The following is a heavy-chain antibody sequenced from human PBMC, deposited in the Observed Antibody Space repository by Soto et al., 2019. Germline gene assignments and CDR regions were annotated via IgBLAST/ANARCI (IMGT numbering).Heavy chain of an antibody. Sequence: GSLRLSCAASGFTFSSYGIHWVRQAPGKGLEWVAVISYDGSNKYYADSVKGRFTISRDNSKNTLYLQMNSLRAEDTAVYYCAKGTMVRGVPFQPDYGGQETLVPV. V-gene: IGHV3-30*18. D-gene: IGHD3-10*01. CDR1: GFTFSSYG. CDR2: ISYDGSNK. J-gene: IGHJ4*02. CDR3: AKGTMVRGVPFQPDY.